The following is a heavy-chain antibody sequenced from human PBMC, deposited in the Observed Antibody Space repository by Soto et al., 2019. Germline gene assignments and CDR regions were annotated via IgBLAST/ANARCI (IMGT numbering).Heavy chain of an antibody. D-gene: IGHD2-15*01. CDR1: GFTFTSSA. V-gene: IGHV1-58*02. Sequence: SVKVSCKASGFTFTSSAMQWVRQARGQRLEWIGWIVVGSGNTNYAQKFQERVTTTRDMSTSTAYMELSSLRSEDTAVYYCAADPGSQYCSGGSCPDYYYYGMDVWGQGTTVTVSS. J-gene: IGHJ6*02. CDR3: AADPGSQYCSGGSCPDYYYYGMDV. CDR2: IVVGSGNT.